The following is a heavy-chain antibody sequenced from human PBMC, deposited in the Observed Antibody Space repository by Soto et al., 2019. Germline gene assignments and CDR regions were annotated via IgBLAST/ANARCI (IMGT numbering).Heavy chain of an antibody. CDR1: GFTFSSYA. Sequence: GGSLRLSCAASGFTFSSYAMHWVRQAPGKGLEWVAVISYDGSNKYYADSVRGRFTISRDSSKNTVHLQMNSLRVEDTAVYFCARVSNTFYGVSLWGQGTLVTVSS. CDR2: ISYDGSNK. CDR3: ARVSNTFYGVSL. D-gene: IGHD4-17*01. J-gene: IGHJ4*02. V-gene: IGHV3-30*14.